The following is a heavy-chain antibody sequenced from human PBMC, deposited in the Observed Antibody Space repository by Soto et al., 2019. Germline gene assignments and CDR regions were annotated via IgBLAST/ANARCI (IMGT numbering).Heavy chain of an antibody. CDR1: GFTFSSYA. D-gene: IGHD3-22*01. Sequence: LRLSCAASGFTFSSYAMHWVRQAPGKGLEWVAVISYDGSNKYYADSVKGRFTISRDNSKNTLYLQMNSLRAEDTAVYYCARDLDDSSGYPQWAFDYWGQGTLVTVS. V-gene: IGHV3-30-3*01. CDR2: ISYDGSNK. CDR3: ARDLDDSSGYPQWAFDY. J-gene: IGHJ4*02.